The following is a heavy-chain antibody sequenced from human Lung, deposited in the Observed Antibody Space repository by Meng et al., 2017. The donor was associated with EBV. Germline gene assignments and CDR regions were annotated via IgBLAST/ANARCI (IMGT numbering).Heavy chain of an antibody. D-gene: IGHD2-21*01. Sequence: QVHRQVSVHGLVGPSQTLSPTSNASGGSIRSGNYSWSWLRQPPGKGLEWIGYIHNSGRAYYNPSLKSRVSISVDTSKNQFSLNLNSMTAADTAVYYCASFDHIPRRNYFDYWGQGTLVTVSS. CDR3: ASFDHIPRRNYFDY. CDR2: IHNSGRA. CDR1: GGSIRSGNYS. J-gene: IGHJ4*02. V-gene: IGHV4-30-4*01.